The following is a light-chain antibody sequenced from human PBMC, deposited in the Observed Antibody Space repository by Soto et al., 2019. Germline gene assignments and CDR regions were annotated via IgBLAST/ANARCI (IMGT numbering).Light chain of an antibody. CDR3: TSYTSSGTYV. V-gene: IGLV2-14*01. J-gene: IGLJ1*01. Sequence: QAVVTQPASVSGSPGQSITISCTGTSSDVGGYNYVSWHQQHPGKAPKLTIYDVSSRPSGVSNRFSASKSGNTASLTISGLQAEDEADYYCTSYTSSGTYVFGIGTKLTVL. CDR1: SSDVGGYNY. CDR2: DVS.